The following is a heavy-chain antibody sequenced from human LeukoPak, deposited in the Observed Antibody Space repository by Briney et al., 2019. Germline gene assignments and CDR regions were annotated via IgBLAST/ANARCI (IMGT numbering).Heavy chain of an antibody. Sequence: GGSLRLSCIASGFTFSDYWMTWVRQAPGKGLEWVANIKQDGSEKFCVDSVKGRFTISRDNAENSLYLHMNSLRAEDTAVYYCARGLWSGTYWGQGSLVTVSS. D-gene: IGHD3-10*01. CDR1: GFTFSDYW. V-gene: IGHV3-7*01. J-gene: IGHJ4*02. CDR2: IKQDGSEK. CDR3: ARGLWSGTY.